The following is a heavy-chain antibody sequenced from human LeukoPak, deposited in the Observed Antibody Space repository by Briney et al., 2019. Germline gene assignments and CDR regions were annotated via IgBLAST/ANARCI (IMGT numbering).Heavy chain of an antibody. Sequence: ASVKVSCKASGYTFTGYYMHSVRQAPGQGLEWMGWINPNSGGTNYAQKFQGRVTMTRDTSISTAYMELSRLRSDDTAVYYCASGDDYVWGRTPHDAFDIWGQGTMVTVSS. CDR3: ASGDDYVWGRTPHDAFDI. J-gene: IGHJ3*02. CDR1: GYTFTGYY. D-gene: IGHD3-16*01. V-gene: IGHV1-2*02. CDR2: INPNSGGT.